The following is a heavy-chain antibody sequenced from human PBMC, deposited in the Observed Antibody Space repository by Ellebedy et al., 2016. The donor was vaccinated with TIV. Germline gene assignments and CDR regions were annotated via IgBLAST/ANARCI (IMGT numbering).Heavy chain of an antibody. CDR1: GGTFSNDA. D-gene: IGHD6-19*01. Sequence: AASVKVSCKASGGTFSNDAISWVRQAPGQGLEWMGGIIPLFGRPKYAQKFQGRVTISADTSTSTAYMELSSLRSEDTAVYYCAREPCDSSLSMDVWGPGTTVTVSS. V-gene: IGHV1-69*06. J-gene: IGHJ6*02. CDR3: AREPCDSSLSMDV. CDR2: IIPLFGRP.